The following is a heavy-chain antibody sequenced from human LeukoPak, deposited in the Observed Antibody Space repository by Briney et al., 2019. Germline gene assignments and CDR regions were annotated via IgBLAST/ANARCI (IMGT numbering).Heavy chain of an antibody. Sequence: SETLSLTCTVSGVSITNYYWSWVRQPPGKGLEWIGYIYYTGSTYYNPSLRSRVTISVDTSTNEFSLSLSSVTAADTAVYYCARAYGSGTYQRRFDPWGQGTLVTVSS. CDR3: ARAYGSGTYQRRFDP. J-gene: IGHJ5*02. D-gene: IGHD3-10*01. CDR1: GVSITNYY. V-gene: IGHV4-59*01. CDR2: IYYTGST.